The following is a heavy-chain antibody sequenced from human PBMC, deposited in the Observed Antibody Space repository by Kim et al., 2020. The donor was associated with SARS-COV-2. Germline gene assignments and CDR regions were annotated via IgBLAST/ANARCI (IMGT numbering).Heavy chain of an antibody. J-gene: IGHJ6*02. CDR3: ARVPLNYYGSGSYTDYYYYYGMDV. CDR1: GGSISSYY. CDR2: IYYSGST. D-gene: IGHD3-10*01. V-gene: IGHV4-59*13. Sequence: SETLSLTCTVSGGSISSYYWSWIRQPPGKGLEWIGYIYYSGSTNYNPSLKSRVTISVDTSKNQFSLKLSSVTAADTAVYYCARVPLNYYGSGSYTDYYYYYGMDVWGQGTTVTVSS.